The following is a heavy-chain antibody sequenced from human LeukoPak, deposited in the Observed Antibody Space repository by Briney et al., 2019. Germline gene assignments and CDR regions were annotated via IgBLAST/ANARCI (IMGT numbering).Heavy chain of an antibody. CDR1: GFTFSSYS. CDR2: ISSSSSTI. V-gene: IGHV3-48*02. Sequence: PGGSLRLSCAASGFTFSSYSMNWVRQAPGKGLEWVSYISSSSSTIYYADSVKGRFTISRDNAKNSLYLQMNSLRDEDTAVYYCASSPYFDWLLYNPDYYYGMDVWGQGTTVTVSS. J-gene: IGHJ6*02. CDR3: ASSPYFDWLLYNPDYYYGMDV. D-gene: IGHD3-9*01.